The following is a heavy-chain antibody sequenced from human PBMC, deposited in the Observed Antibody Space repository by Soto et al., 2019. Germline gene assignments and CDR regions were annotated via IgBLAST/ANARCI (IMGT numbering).Heavy chain of an antibody. Sequence: SETLSLTCTVSGGSISSSSYYWGWIRQPPGKGLEWIGSIYYSGSTYYNPSLKSRVTISVDTSKNQFSLKLSSVTAADTAVYYRARRHYYDSSGRLDPWGQGTLVTVSS. CDR2: IYYSGST. J-gene: IGHJ5*02. D-gene: IGHD3-22*01. V-gene: IGHV4-39*01. CDR3: ARRHYYDSSGRLDP. CDR1: GGSISSSSYY.